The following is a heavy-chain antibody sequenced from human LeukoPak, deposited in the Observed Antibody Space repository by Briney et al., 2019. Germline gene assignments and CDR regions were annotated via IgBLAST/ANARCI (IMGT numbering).Heavy chain of an antibody. V-gene: IGHV1-8*01. Sequence: ASVKVSCKASGYTFTSYDINWVRQATGQGLEWMGWMNPNSGNTGYAQKFQGRVTMTRNTSISTAYMELSSLRSEDTAVYYSATAPGGSYLETGVDPWGQGTLVTVSS. CDR1: GYTFTSYD. CDR2: MNPNSGNT. J-gene: IGHJ5*02. CDR3: ATAPGGSYLETGVDP. D-gene: IGHD1-26*01.